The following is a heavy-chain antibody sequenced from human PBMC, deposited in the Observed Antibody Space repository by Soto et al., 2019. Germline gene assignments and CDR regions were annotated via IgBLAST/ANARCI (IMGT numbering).Heavy chain of an antibody. CDR1: GYTFTSYG. CDR3: ARGEGYYDYVWGSYRYGPEAFDI. J-gene: IGHJ3*02. CDR2: ISAYNGNT. D-gene: IGHD3-16*02. V-gene: IGHV1-18*04. Sequence: ASVKVSCKASGYTFTSYGISWVRQAPGQGLEWMGWISAYNGNTNYAQKLQGRVTMTTDTPTSTAYMELRSLRSDDTAVYYCARGEGYYDYVWGSYRYGPEAFDIWGQGTMVTVSS.